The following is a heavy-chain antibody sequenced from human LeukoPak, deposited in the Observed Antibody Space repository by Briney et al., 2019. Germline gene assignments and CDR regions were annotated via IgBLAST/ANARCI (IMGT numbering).Heavy chain of an antibody. J-gene: IGHJ4*02. Sequence: QSGGSLRLSCAASGFTFSSYAVSWVRQAPGKGLEWVSAISGSGGSTYYADSVKGRFTISRDNSKNTLYLQMNSLRAEDTAVYYCARGYSSGLLFDYWGQGTLVTVSS. CDR2: ISGSGGST. V-gene: IGHV3-23*01. D-gene: IGHD6-19*01. CDR3: ARGYSSGLLFDY. CDR1: GFTFSSYA.